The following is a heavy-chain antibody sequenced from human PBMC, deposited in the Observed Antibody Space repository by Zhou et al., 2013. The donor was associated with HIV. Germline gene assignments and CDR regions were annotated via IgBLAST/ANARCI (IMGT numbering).Heavy chain of an antibody. CDR3: ARQYYDGDYSSFPIRGWFDP. V-gene: IGHV4-61*02. D-gene: IGHD4-17*01. Sequence: QVQLQESGPGLVKPSQTLSLTCAVSGGSISSGNYYWSWIRQPAGKGLEWIGRIYASGSTKYNPSLKSRVTISIDTSKNQFSLKLSSVTAADTAVYYCARQYYDGDYSSFPIRGWFDPWGQGILVTVSS. CDR1: GGSISSGNYY. J-gene: IGHJ5*02. CDR2: IYASGST.